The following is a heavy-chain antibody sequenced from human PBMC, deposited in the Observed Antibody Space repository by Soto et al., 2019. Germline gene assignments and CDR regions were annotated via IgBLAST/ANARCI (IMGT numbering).Heavy chain of an antibody. V-gene: IGHV4-31*03. J-gene: IGHJ4*02. D-gene: IGHD1-26*01. CDR2: IYYSGST. CDR1: GGSISSGGYY. CDR3: AGIYSGSPGGTLRY. Sequence: QVQLQESCAGLVKPSQTLSLTCTVSGGSISSGGYYWSWIRQHPGKGLEWIGYIYYSGSTYYNPSLKSRVTISVDTSKNQFSLKLSSVTAADTAVHYCAGIYSGSPGGTLRYWGQGTLVTVSS.